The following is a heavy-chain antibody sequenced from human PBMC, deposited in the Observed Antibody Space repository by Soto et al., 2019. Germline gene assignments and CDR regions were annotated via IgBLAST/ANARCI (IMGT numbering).Heavy chain of an antibody. CDR2: IYHSGST. Sequence: PSETLSLTCAVSGYSTAGGSSWAWIRSPPGKGLVLIGSIYHSGSTYYNPSLKSRVTISVDTSKNQFSLKLSSVTAADTAVYYCARARLYYDSSGYYYPYYFDYWGQGTLVTVSS. V-gene: IGHV4-38-2*01. CDR3: ARARLYYDSSGYYYPYYFDY. CDR1: GYSTAGGSS. D-gene: IGHD3-22*01. J-gene: IGHJ4*02.